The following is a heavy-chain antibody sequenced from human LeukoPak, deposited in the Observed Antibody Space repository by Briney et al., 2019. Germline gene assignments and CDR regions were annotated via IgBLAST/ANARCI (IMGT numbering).Heavy chain of an antibody. D-gene: IGHD6-13*01. J-gene: IGHJ4*02. Sequence: SETLSLTCTVSGGSISSSSYYWGWIRQPPGKGLEWIGSIYYSGSTYYNPSLKSRVTISVDTSKNQFSLKLSSVTAADTAVYYCARVMQQSLMFDYWGQGTLVTVSS. CDR3: ARVMQQSLMFDY. CDR1: GGSISSSSYY. V-gene: IGHV4-39*07. CDR2: IYYSGST.